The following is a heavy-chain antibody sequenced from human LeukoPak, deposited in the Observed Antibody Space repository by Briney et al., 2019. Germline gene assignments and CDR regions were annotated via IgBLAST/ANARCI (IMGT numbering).Heavy chain of an antibody. J-gene: IGHJ5*02. Sequence: ASVKLSCKASGYTFTDYYMNWVRQAPGQGFEWMGWIRPSSGDTNFGQNFQGRVTLTRDTSITTAHMELSGLTSDDTAIYYCARTAYISILPGAIGTLDPGGQGTRVTVSS. CDR2: IRPSSGDT. V-gene: IGHV1-2*02. D-gene: IGHD2-2*02. CDR1: GYTFTDYY. CDR3: ARTAYISILPGAIGTLDP.